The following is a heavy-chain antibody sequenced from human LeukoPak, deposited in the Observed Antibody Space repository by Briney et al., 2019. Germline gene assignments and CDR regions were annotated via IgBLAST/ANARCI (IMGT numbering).Heavy chain of an antibody. J-gene: IGHJ4*02. V-gene: IGHV4-59*01. Sequence: PSETLSLTCTVSGGSISSYYWSWIRQPPGKGLEWIRYIYYSGSTNYNPSLKSRVTISVDTSKNQFSLKLSSVTAADTAVYYCARVGRRDGYSLALYYFDYWGQGTLVTVSS. CDR2: IYYSGST. D-gene: IGHD5-24*01. CDR3: ARVGRRDGYSLALYYFDY. CDR1: GGSISSYY.